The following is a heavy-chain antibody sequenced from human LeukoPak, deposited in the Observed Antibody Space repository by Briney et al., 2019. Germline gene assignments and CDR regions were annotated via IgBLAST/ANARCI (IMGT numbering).Heavy chain of an antibody. CDR2: INPSGGST. Sequence: ASVKVSCKASGYTFTSYYMHWVRQAPGQGLEWMGIINPSGGSTSYAQKFQGRVTMTTDTSTSTAYMELRSLRSDDTAVYYCARDTPATTVVTRDFDYWGQGTLVTVSS. D-gene: IGHD4-23*01. CDR1: GYTFTSYY. V-gene: IGHV1-46*01. CDR3: ARDTPATTVVTRDFDY. J-gene: IGHJ4*02.